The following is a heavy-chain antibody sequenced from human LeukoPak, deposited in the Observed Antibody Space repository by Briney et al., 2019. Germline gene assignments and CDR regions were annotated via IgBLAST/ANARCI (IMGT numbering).Heavy chain of an antibody. CDR3: ARGYPRGYSYGYDY. CDR2: IYYSGST. D-gene: IGHD5-18*01. V-gene: IGHV4-59*01. J-gene: IGHJ4*02. CDR1: GGSISSYY. Sequence: SGTLSLTCTVSGGSISSYYWSWIRQPPGKGLEWIGYIYYSGSTNYNPSLKSRVTISVDTSKNQFSLKLSSVTAADTAVYYCARGYPRGYSYGYDYWGQGTLVTVSS.